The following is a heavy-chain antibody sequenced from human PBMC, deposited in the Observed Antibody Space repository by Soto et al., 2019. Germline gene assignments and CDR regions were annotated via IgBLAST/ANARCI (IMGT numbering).Heavy chain of an antibody. Sequence: GASVKVSCKASGGTFSNFVISWVRQAPGQGLEWMGGNIPIFGTANYAQKFQGRVTIIADESTGTTYMELRSLRCEDKAVYYCARAPILVGETTYKNFLDYGGQGPLVPVPS. CDR1: GGTFSNFV. CDR2: NIPIFGTA. V-gene: IGHV1-69*13. CDR3: ARAPILVGETTYKNFLDY. J-gene: IGHJ4*02. D-gene: IGHD1-26*01.